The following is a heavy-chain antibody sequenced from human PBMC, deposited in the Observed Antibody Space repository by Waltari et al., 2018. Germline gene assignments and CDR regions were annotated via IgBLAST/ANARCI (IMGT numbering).Heavy chain of an antibody. CDR2: VQRSGRT. Sequence: DWWSWVRQSPGKGLEWIGQVQRSGRTNYNPSFASRVTMSVDTSTNQFSLKVTSATAADTAVYFCARDRGRGIYLDSWGQGTLVTVS. D-gene: IGHD2-15*01. CDR1: DW. V-gene: IGHV4-4*01. CDR3: ARDRGRGIYLDS. J-gene: IGHJ4*02.